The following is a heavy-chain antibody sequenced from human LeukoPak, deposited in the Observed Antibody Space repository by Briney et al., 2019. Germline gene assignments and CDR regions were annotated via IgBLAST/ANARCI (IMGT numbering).Heavy chain of an antibody. V-gene: IGHV4-4*09. CDR1: GGSISSYY. CDR3: ATGVLDN. Sequence: SETLSLACTVSGGSISSYYWSRIRQPPGKGLEWIGYIYTSGSTNYNPSLKSRVTISVDTSKNQFSLKLSSVTAADTAVYYCATGVLDNWGQGTLVTVSS. J-gene: IGHJ4*02. CDR2: IYTSGST. D-gene: IGHD3-10*01.